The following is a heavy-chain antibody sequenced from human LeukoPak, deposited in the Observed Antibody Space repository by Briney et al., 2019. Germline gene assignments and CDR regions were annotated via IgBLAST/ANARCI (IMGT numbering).Heavy chain of an antibody. V-gene: IGHV3-53*01. CDR2: IYSGGDT. Sequence: GGSLRLSCTASGFTVSSNYMNWVRQPPGKGLEWVSLIYSGGDTFYADSVKGRFTISRDNSKNTLCLQMTSLRAEDTAIYYFARDRSVGTTTGLFDPWGQGALVTVSS. J-gene: IGHJ5*02. D-gene: IGHD1-26*01. CDR1: GFTVSSNY. CDR3: ARDRSVGTTTGLFDP.